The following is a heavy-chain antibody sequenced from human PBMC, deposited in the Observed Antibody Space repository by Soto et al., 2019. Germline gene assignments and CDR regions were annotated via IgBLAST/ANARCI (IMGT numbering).Heavy chain of an antibody. CDR2: ISYDGSNK. CDR3: TRDTVRGSHGPVDY. V-gene: IGHV3-30*04. D-gene: IGHD3-10*01. CDR1: GFTFSSYA. J-gene: IGHJ4*02. Sequence: GGSLRLSCAASGFTFSSYAMHWVRQAPGKGLEWVAVISYDGSNKYYADSVKGRFTISRDNSKNTLYLQMNSLRAEDTALYYCTRDTVRGSHGPVDYWGQGTLVTVSS.